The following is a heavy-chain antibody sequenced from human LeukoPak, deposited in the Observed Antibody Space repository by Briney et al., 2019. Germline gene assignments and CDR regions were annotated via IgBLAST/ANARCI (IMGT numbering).Heavy chain of an antibody. Sequence: GASVTVSFKASGYTFTVYYMHWVRQAPGQGLEWMGWINPNSGGTNYAQKFQGRVTMTRDTSISTAYMELSRLRSDDTAVYYCAREGDIVVVPAAMSPYNWFDPWGQGTLVTVSS. CDR2: INPNSGGT. V-gene: IGHV1-2*02. J-gene: IGHJ5*02. D-gene: IGHD2-2*01. CDR3: AREGDIVVVPAAMSPYNWFDP. CDR1: GYTFTVYY.